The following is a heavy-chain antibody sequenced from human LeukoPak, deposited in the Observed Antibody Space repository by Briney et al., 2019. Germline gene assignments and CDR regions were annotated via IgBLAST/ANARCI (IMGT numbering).Heavy chain of an antibody. D-gene: IGHD5-24*01. J-gene: IGHJ4*02. CDR1: GDSISSSNSY. V-gene: IGHV4-39*01. Sequence: PSETLSLTCTVSGDSISSSNSYWGWFRQPPGKGLEWIGSIYYSGNTYYNASLKSRVTISVDTSKNQFSLKLSSVTAADTAVYYCARHRSGWLQSSFDYWGQGTLVTVSS. CDR3: ARHRSGWLQSSFDY. CDR2: IYYSGNT.